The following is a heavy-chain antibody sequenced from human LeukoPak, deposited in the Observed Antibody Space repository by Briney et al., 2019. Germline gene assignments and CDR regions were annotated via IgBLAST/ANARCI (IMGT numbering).Heavy chain of an antibody. V-gene: IGHV7-4-1*02. D-gene: IGHD3-9*01. CDR1: XYTFTTYA. CDR2: IITNTGNA. J-gene: IGHJ4*02. Sequence: SVKVSXXASXYTFTTYAIHWVRQAPGQGPEYMGFIITNTGNATYAQGFTGRFVFSLDTSVSTAYLQISSLKAEDTAVYYCVAFDFGDYWGQGTLVTVSS. CDR3: VAFDFGDY.